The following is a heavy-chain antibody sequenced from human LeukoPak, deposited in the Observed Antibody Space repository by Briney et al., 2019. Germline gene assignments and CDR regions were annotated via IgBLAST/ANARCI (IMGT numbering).Heavy chain of an antibody. CDR2: INPNSGGT. J-gene: IGHJ4*02. CDR3: ARDGRDGYNLVHY. Sequence: ASVKVSCKASGYTFTAYYIHWVRQAPGQGLEWMGRINPNSGGTNYAQKFQGRVTMTRDTSISTVYMELSRLRSDDTAVYYCARDGRDGYNLVHYWGQGTLVTVSS. V-gene: IGHV1-2*02. CDR1: GYTFTAYY. D-gene: IGHD5-24*01.